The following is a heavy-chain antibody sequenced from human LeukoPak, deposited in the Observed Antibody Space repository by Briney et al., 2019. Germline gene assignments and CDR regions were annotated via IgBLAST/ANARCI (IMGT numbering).Heavy chain of an antibody. CDR1: GFTFDDYA. CDR2: ISWNSGSI. V-gene: IGHV3-9*01. CDR3: ASRRGY. Sequence: GGSLRLSCATSGFTFDDYAMHWVRQAPGKGLEWVSGISWNSGSIGYADSVKGRFTISRDNAKNSLYLQMNSLRAEDTALYYCASRRGYWGQGTLVTVSS. J-gene: IGHJ4*02.